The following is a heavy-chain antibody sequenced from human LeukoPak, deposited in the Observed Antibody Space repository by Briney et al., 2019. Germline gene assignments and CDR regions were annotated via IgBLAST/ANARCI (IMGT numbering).Heavy chain of an antibody. CDR2: IYTSGST. V-gene: IGHV4-4*07. CDR3: ARRVTTSGWYRDDY. D-gene: IGHD6-19*01. CDR1: GASITSYY. Sequence: SETLSLTCSVSGASITSYYWTWIRQPAGKGLEWIGRIYTSGSTNYNPSLKSRVTISVDTSKSQISLRLNSVTAADTAVYYCARRVTTSGWYRDDYWGQGTLVTVSS. J-gene: IGHJ4*02.